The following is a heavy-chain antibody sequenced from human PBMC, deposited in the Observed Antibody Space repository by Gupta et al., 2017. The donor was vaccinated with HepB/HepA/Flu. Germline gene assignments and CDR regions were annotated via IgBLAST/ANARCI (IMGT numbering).Heavy chain of an antibody. D-gene: IGHD2-2*02. CDR2: ILPIFGTA. CDR3: ASGYLGYCSSTSCYTKGYYYYYMDV. V-gene: IGHV1-69*01. CDR1: GGTFSSYA. Sequence: QVQLVQSGAEVKKPGSSVKVSCKASGGTFSSYAISWVRQAPGQGLEWMGGILPIFGTANDAQKFQGRVTITADESTSTAYMELSSLRSEDTAVYYCASGYLGYCSSTSCYTKGYYYYYMDVWGKGTTVTVSS. J-gene: IGHJ6*03.